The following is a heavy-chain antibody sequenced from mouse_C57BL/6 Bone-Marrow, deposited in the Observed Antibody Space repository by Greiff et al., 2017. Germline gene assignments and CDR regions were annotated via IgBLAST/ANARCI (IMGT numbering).Heavy chain of an antibody. J-gene: IGHJ3*01. CDR3: TTDNWDDAY. CDR1: GFNIKDDY. CDR2: IDPENGDT. Sequence: EVKLQESGAELVRPGASVKLSCTASGFNIKDDYMHWVKQRPEQGLEWIGWIDPENGDTEYASKFQGKATITADTSSNTAYLQLSSLTSEATAVYYCTTDNWDDAYWGQGTLVTVSA. D-gene: IGHD4-1*02. V-gene: IGHV14-4*01.